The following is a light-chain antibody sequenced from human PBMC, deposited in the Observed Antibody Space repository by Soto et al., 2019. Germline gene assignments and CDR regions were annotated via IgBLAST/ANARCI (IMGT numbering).Light chain of an antibody. J-gene: IGKJ1*01. CDR1: QSVSSSY. CDR3: QQYGLSPRT. V-gene: IGKV3-20*01. CDR2: AVS. Sequence: EIVLTQSPGTLSLSPGERATLSCRASQSVSSSYLAWYQHKASQAPRLFIYAVSIRATGIPDRFSGSGSGIDVTLTISSLEPEDFAVYYCQQYGLSPRTFGRGTKVEIK.